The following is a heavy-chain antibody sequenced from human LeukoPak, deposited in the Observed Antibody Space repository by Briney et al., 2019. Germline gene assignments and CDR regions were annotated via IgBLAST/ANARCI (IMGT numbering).Heavy chain of an antibody. V-gene: IGHV3-23*01. D-gene: IGHD3-10*01. CDR1: GFTFSNYW. CDR2: ISGSGGST. Sequence: GGSLRLSCAASGFTFSNYWMSWGRQAPGKGLEWVSAISGSGGSTYYADSVKGRFTISRDNSKNTLYLQMNSLRAEDTAVYYCAKVAHSLRFGELYAFDYWGQGTLVTVSS. J-gene: IGHJ4*02. CDR3: AKVAHSLRFGELYAFDY.